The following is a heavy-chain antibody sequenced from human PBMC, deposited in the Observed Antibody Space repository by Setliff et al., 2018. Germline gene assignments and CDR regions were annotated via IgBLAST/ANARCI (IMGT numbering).Heavy chain of an antibody. CDR3: ARGRRITMIVVPPGVFDI. CDR1: GFTFSSYW. D-gene: IGHD3-22*01. CDR2: IDQSGIT. Sequence: GSLRLSCAASGFTFSSYWMSWVRQAPGKGLEWIGEIDQSGITNYNPSLKSRVTISIDTSKNQFSLRLSSVTATDTAVYYCARGRRITMIVVPPGVFDIWGQGTMVTVSS. J-gene: IGHJ3*02. V-gene: IGHV4-34*01.